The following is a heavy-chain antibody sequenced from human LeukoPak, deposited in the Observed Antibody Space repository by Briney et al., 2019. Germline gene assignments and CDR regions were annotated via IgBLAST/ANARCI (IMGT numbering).Heavy chain of an antibody. V-gene: IGHV4-34*01. D-gene: IGHD3-22*01. CDR2: FNHSGST. J-gene: IGHJ3*02. CDR3: ARDRYYYDSSGYYAFDI. Sequence: SETLSLTCAVYGGSFSGYYWSWIRQPPGKGLEWIGEFNHSGSTNYNPSLKSRVTISVDTSKNQFSLKLSSVTAADTAVYYCARDRYYYDSSGYYAFDIWGQGTMVTVSS. CDR1: GGSFSGYY.